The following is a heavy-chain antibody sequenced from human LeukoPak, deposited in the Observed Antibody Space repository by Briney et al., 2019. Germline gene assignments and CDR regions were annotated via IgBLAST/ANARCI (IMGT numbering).Heavy chain of an antibody. CDR2: IYHSGST. CDR3: ARQPGKGDYFDY. J-gene: IGHJ4*02. D-gene: IGHD1-14*01. CDR1: GGSISSGGYS. V-gene: IGHV4-30-2*03. Sequence: SETLSLTCAVSGGSISSGGYSWSWIRQPPGKGLEWIGYIYHSGSTYYNPSLKSRVTISVDTSKNQFSLKLSSVTAADAAVYYCARQPGKGDYFDYWGQGTLVTVSS.